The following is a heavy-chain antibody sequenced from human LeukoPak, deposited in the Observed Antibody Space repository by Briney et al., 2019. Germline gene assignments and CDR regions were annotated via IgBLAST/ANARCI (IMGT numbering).Heavy chain of an antibody. J-gene: IGHJ4*02. V-gene: IGHV3-23*01. D-gene: IGHD1-26*01. Sequence: GGSLRLSCAASGFTFSSYAMSWVRQAPGKGLEWVSAISGSGGSTYCADSVKGRSTISRDNSKNTLYLQMNSLRAEDTAVYYCARVNLVGAPSSRPYYFDYWGQGTLVTVSS. CDR2: ISGSGGST. CDR1: GFTFSSYA. CDR3: ARVNLVGAPSSRPYYFDY.